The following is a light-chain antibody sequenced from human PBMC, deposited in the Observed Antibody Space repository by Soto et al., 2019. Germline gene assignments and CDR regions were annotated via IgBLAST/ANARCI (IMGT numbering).Light chain of an antibody. CDR1: QSVNSE. J-gene: IGKJ5*01. CDR3: QQYNNWPPIT. CDR2: GAS. V-gene: IGKV3-15*01. Sequence: EFVITQSPATPSVSLGERATLSCRASQSVNSELAWYQQKPGQAPRLLIYGASTRATGIPARFSGSGSGTEFTLTISSLQSGDFAVYYCQQYNNWPPITFGQGTRLEIK.